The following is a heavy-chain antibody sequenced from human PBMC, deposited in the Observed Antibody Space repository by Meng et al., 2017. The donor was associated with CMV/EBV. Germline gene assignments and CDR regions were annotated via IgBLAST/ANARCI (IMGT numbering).Heavy chain of an antibody. CDR1: GFTFSSYW. CDR3: ARGVYCSSTSCYMPGYFDL. Sequence: GESLKISCAASGFTFSSYWMHWVRQAPGKGLVWVSRINSDGSSTSYADSVKGRFTISRDNAKNTLYLQMNSLRAEDTAVYYCARGVYCSSTSCYMPGYFDLWGRGTLVTVS. J-gene: IGHJ2*01. V-gene: IGHV3-74*01. CDR2: INSDGSST. D-gene: IGHD2-2*02.